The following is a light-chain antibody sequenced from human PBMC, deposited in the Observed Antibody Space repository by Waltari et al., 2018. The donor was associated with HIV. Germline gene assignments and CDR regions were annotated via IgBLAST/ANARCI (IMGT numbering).Light chain of an antibody. CDR3: QQYASSPIT. J-gene: IGKJ5*01. CDR2: DAS. V-gene: IGKV3D-20*01. Sequence: EIVLTQSPATLSLSPGESATLSCGASQGVSSAYLAWYQQRPGLAPRLLIYDASTRATGIPDRFSGCGSGTDFALTISRLEPEDFAVYFCQQYASSPITFGQGTRLEIK. CDR1: QGVSSAY.